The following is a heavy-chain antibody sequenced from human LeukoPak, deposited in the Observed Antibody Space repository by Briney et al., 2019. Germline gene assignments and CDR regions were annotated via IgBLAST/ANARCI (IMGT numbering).Heavy chain of an antibody. CDR1: GFTFSIYW. V-gene: IGHV3-74*01. J-gene: IGHJ3*01. D-gene: IGHD5-12*01. Sequence: SRGSLRLSCAASGFTFSIYWMYWVRQAPGKGLVWVSRIDSDGRTTDYADSLRGRFIISRDNSKNTLYLQMNSLKADDTAIYYCVVASDALDLWGQGTTVTVSS. CDR2: IDSDGRTT. CDR3: VVASDALDL.